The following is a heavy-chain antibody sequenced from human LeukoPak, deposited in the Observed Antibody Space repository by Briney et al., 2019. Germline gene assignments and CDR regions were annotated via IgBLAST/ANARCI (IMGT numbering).Heavy chain of an antibody. J-gene: IGHJ4*02. Sequence: GGSLRLSCTPSGFTFGDNAMSWVRQAPGKGLEWVGFTRSKAYGGATEYAAPVKGRFTISRDDSKSIAYLQMNSLRPEDTAVYYCTRSSTYLDYWGQGTLVTVSS. CDR2: TRSKAYGGAT. D-gene: IGHD6-13*01. V-gene: IGHV3-49*04. CDR3: TRSSTYLDY. CDR1: GFTFGDNA.